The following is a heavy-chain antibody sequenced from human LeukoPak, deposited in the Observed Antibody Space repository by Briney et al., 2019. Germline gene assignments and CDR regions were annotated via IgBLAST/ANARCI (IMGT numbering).Heavy chain of an antibody. CDR2: INSDGSST. D-gene: IGHD3-3*01. CDR3: ARDRGDYDFWSGYYYAYFDY. Sequence: GGSLRLSCAASGFTFSSYWMHWVRQAPGKGLVWVSRINSDGSSTSYADSVKGRFTISRDNAKNTLYLQMNSLRAEDMAVYYCARDRGDYDFWSGYYYAYFDYWGQGTLVTVSS. V-gene: IGHV3-74*01. J-gene: IGHJ4*02. CDR1: GFTFSSYW.